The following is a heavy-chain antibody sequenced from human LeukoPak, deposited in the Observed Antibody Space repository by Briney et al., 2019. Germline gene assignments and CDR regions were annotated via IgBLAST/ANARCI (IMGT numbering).Heavy chain of an antibody. Sequence: GGSLRLSCAASGFTVSSNYMSWVRQAPGKGLEWVSVIYSGGSTYYADSVKGRFTISRDNSKNTLYLQMNSLRAEDTAVYYCARDRGLDAFDIWGQGTMVTVSS. D-gene: IGHD3-16*01. CDR3: ARDRGLDAFDI. V-gene: IGHV3-53*01. CDR2: IYSGGST. CDR1: GFTVSSNY. J-gene: IGHJ3*02.